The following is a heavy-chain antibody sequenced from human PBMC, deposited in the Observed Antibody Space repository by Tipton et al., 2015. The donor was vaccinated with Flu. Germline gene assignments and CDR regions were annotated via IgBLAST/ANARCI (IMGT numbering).Heavy chain of an antibody. CDR3: ARRYYYDSSGYYYVGSPRAIFDY. D-gene: IGHD3-22*01. J-gene: IGHJ4*02. CDR2: IYPGDSDT. V-gene: IGHV5-51*01. CDR1: GYSFTSYW. Sequence: VQLVQSGAEVKKPGESLKISCKGSGYSFTSYWIGWVRQMPGKGLEWMGIIYPGDSDTRYSPSFQGQVTISADKSISTAYLQWSSLKASDTAMYYCARRYYYDSSGYYYVGSPRAIFDYWGQGTLVTVSS.